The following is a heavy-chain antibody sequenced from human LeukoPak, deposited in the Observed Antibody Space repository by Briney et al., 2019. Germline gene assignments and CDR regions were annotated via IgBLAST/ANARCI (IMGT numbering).Heavy chain of an antibody. V-gene: IGHV3-30*15. Sequence: GGSLRLSCAASGFTFSSYAMYWVRQAPGKGLEWVALISKDGSNEDHADSVKGRFTISRDNSKDTLYLQTSSLRVEDTAVYYCAREAYYGSGRSRQPSPVWGQGTLVAVSS. CDR1: GFTFSSYA. J-gene: IGHJ4*02. D-gene: IGHD3-10*01. CDR2: ISKDGSNE. CDR3: AREAYYGSGRSRQPSPV.